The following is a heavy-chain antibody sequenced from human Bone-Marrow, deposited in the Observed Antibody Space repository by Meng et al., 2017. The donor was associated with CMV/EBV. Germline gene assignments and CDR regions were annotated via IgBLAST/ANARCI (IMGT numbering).Heavy chain of an antibody. CDR1: GFSFDDYA. Sequence: GESLKISCAASGFSFDDYAMHWVRQAPGKGLEWVGFIRSKAYGGTTEYAASVKGRFTISRDDSKSIAYLQMNSLRAEDTALYYCARVGGGPDWGQGTLVTVYS. V-gene: IGHV3-49*04. CDR2: IRSKAYGGTT. D-gene: IGHD3-16*01. CDR3: ARVGGGPD. J-gene: IGHJ4*02.